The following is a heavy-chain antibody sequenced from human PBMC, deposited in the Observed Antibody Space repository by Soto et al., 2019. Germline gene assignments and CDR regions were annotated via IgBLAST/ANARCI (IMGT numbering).Heavy chain of an antibody. J-gene: IGHJ5*02. CDR1: GHLFIHQS. CDR3: VGGKDRGIWFDP. D-gene: IGHD5-18*01. Sequence: QVQLVQSGAEVKKPGASVKVSCKASGHLFIHQSIHWVRQAPGQGLEWMGWINADNGYTKYSEKFQGSVTITWDTSATTAYMVLSMLNCEDTAIYCGVGGKDRGIWFDPWGQGTLVTVSS. V-gene: IGHV1-3*01. CDR2: INADNGYT.